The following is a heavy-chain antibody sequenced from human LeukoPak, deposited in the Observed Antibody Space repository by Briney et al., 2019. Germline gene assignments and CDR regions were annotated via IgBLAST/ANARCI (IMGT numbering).Heavy chain of an antibody. Sequence: GESLKISCKGSGYSFTSYWIGWVRQMPGKSLEWMGIIYLGDSDTRYSPSFQGQVAISADKSISTACLQGSSLKASDTAMYYCAAGMAARGKYYFDYWGQGTLVTVSS. CDR1: GYSFTSYW. D-gene: IGHD6-13*01. V-gene: IGHV5-51*01. J-gene: IGHJ4*02. CDR2: IYLGDSDT. CDR3: AAGMAARGKYYFDY.